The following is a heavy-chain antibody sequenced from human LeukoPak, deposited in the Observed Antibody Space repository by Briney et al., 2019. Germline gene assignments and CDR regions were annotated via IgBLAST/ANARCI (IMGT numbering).Heavy chain of an antibody. D-gene: IGHD5-12*01. CDR3: ARSTAGGFSGYED. J-gene: IGHJ4*02. CDR2: ISSGSDYI. CDR1: GFTFSSYF. Sequence: GGSLRLSCAASGFTFSSYFMGWVRQAPGKGLEWVSSISSGSDYIYYRDSVKGRFTISRDNAKSSLYLQMNSLRAEDTAVFYCARSTAGGFSGYEDWGQGTLVTVSS. V-gene: IGHV3-21*01.